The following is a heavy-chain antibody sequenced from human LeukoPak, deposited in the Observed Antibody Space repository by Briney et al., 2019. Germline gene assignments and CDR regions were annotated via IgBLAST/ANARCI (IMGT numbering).Heavy chain of an antibody. J-gene: IGHJ4*02. V-gene: IGHV3-21*01. D-gene: IGHD4/OR15-4a*01. CDR2: ISSSSSYI. Sequence: PSETLSLTCAVYGGSFSGYYWSWIRQAPGKGLEWVSSISSSSSYIYYADSVKGRFTISRDNAKNSLYLQMNSLRAEDTAVYYCARVPGAYWGQGTLVTVSS. CDR3: ARVPGAY. CDR1: GGSFSGYY.